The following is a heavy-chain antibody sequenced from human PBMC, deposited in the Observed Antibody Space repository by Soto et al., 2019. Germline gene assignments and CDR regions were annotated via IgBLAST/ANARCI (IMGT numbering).Heavy chain of an antibody. CDR1: GGSFSGYY. CDR2: INHSGST. J-gene: IGHJ5*02. V-gene: IGHV4-34*01. CDR3: ARGGSPYYDYVWRSYRPYNWFDP. D-gene: IGHD3-16*02. Sequence: SETLSLTCAVYGGSFSGYYWSWIRQPPGKGLGWIGEINHSGSTNYNPSLKSRVTISVDTSKNQFSLKLSSVTAADTAVYYCARGGSPYYDYVWRSYRPYNWFDPWGQGTLVTVSS.